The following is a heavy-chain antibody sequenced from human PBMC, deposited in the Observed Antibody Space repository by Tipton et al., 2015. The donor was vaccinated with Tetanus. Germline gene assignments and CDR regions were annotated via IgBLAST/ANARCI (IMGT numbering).Heavy chain of an antibody. CDR1: GYTFTNYD. V-gene: IGHV1-2*06. CDR3: ARDVRVAQSDAFDI. Sequence: QSGAEVKKPGASVKVSCKASGYTFTNYDINWVRQAPGQGLEWMGRINPKNGGTNRAQKFQGRVTMTRDTSINTVYMELSRLTSDDTAVYYCARDVRVAQSDAFDIWGQGTMVTVSS. CDR2: INPKNGGT. D-gene: IGHD3-10*01. J-gene: IGHJ3*02.